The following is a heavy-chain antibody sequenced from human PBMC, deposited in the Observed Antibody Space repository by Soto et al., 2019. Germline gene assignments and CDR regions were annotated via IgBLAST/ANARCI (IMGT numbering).Heavy chain of an antibody. J-gene: IGHJ1*01. D-gene: IGHD3-22*01. CDR2: IWYDGSNK. Sequence: QVQLVESGGGVVQPGRSLRLSCAASGFTFSSYGMHWVRQAPGKGLEWVAVIWYDGSNKYYADSVKGRFTISRDNSKNTLYLQMNSLRAEDTAVYYCARAEGGSSGSFLEPVFQHWGQGTLVTVSS. CDR1: GFTFSSYG. CDR3: ARAEGGSSGSFLEPVFQH. V-gene: IGHV3-33*01.